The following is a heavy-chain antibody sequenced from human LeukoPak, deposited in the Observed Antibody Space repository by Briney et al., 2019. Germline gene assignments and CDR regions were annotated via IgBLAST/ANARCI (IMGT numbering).Heavy chain of an antibody. CDR1: GGSLTSYY. CDR3: ARDLDHGGNSAWYFDL. Sequence: SETLSLTCTISGGSLTSYYWSWIRQPPGKGLEWIGYVYYRGSTYYNPSLKRRVTISVDTSKKQFSLKLTSVTAADTAVYYCARDLDHGGNSAWYFDLWGRGTMVTVSS. V-gene: IGHV4-59*01. CDR2: VYYRGST. D-gene: IGHD4-23*01. J-gene: IGHJ2*01.